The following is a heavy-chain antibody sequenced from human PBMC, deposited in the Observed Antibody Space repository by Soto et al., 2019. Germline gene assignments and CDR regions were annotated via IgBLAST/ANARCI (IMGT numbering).Heavy chain of an antibody. CDR3: ARVPLPVPPYYDTYYFDH. V-gene: IGHV1-18*01. CDR2: ISTYTDNV. D-gene: IGHD3-9*01. CDR1: GYTFTSYG. Sequence: GASVKVSCKASGYTFTSYGFSWVRQAPGQGLEWMGWISTYTDNVNYAQNLQGRLTMTTDTSTSTAYMELRSLRSDDTAVYYCARVPLPVPPYYDTYYFDHWGQGTLVTVSS. J-gene: IGHJ4*02.